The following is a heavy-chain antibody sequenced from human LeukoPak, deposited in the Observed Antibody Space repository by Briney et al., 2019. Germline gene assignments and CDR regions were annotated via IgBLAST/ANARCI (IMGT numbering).Heavy chain of an antibody. J-gene: IGHJ4*02. V-gene: IGHV3-30*04. D-gene: IGHD4-17*01. CDR2: ISLDGSNK. CDR3: ARGSKSYGDYIRSRIHYFDY. CDR1: GFTFRSYA. Sequence: RPGGSLRLSCAAPGFTFRSYAMHWVRQAPGKGLEWVAAISLDGSNKYYADSVKGRFTISRDNSKNTLYMQMNSLRADDTAVYYCARGSKSYGDYIRSRIHYFDYWGQGTLVTVSS.